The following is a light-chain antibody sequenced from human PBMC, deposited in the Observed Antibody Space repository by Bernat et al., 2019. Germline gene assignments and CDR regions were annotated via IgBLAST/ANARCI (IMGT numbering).Light chain of an antibody. CDR1: SSDIGGYNY. V-gene: IGLV2-14*03. Sequence: QSPLTQPASVSAPPGQSIAISCTGTSSDIGGYNYVSWYQKHPEKAPKLIIYDVDNRPSGVSNHFSGSKSGNTASLTISGLQAEDEGDYYCCSYADRYTLSYVCGTGTKVTVL. CDR3: CSYADRYTLSYV. J-gene: IGLJ1*01. CDR2: DVD.